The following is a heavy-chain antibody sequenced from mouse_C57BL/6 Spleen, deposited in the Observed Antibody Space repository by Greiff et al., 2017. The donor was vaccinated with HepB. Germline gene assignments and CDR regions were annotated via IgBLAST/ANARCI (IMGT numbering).Heavy chain of an antibody. CDR2: IDPEDGDT. CDR3: TRKRDYDWFAY. V-gene: IGHV14-1*01. J-gene: IGHJ3*01. CDR1: GFNIKDYY. Sequence: VHLKQSGAELVRPGASVKLSCTASGFNIKDYYMHWVKQRPEQGLEWIGRIDPEDGDTEYAPKFQGKATMTADTSSNTAYLQLSSLTSEDTAVYYCTRKRDYDWFAYWGQGTLVTVSA. D-gene: IGHD2-4*01.